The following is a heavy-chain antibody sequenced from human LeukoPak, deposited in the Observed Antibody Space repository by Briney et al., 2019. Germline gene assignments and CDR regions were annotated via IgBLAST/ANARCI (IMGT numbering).Heavy chain of an antibody. CDR2: VYRSGNG. CDR1: DGSISTYY. V-gene: IGHV4-4*07. CDR3: ARDDFEYSVHYGMDV. Sequence: PSETLSLTCSVSDGSISTYYWSWIRQPAGKGLEWIGRVYRSGNGNYNPSLQSRVTMSVDTSKNQISLRLRSVTAADTAVYYCARDDFEYSVHYGMDVWGQGTAVTVSS. D-gene: IGHD3-9*01. J-gene: IGHJ6*02.